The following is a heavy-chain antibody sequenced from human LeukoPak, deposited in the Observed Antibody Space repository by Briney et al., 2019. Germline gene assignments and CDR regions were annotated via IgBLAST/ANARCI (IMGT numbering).Heavy chain of an antibody. J-gene: IGHJ4*02. Sequence: SVKVSCKASGGTFSSYAISRARQAPGQGLEWMGGIIPIFGTANYAQKFQGRVTITADKSTSTAYMELSSLRSEDTAVYYCARGGSITTMVRGVIILDYWGQGTLVTVSS. CDR2: IIPIFGTA. V-gene: IGHV1-69*06. D-gene: IGHD3-10*01. CDR1: GGTFSSYA. CDR3: ARGGSITTMVRGVIILDY.